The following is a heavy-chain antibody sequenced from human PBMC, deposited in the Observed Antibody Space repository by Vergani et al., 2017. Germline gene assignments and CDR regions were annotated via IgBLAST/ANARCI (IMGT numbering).Heavy chain of an antibody. V-gene: IGHV3-48*01. J-gene: IGHJ4*02. CDR3: AKRVEYSSSSAYFDY. CDR2: ISTSSDTM. Sequence: EVQLVESGGGLVQPGGSLRLSCAASGFTFSSYSMNWVRQAPGKGLEWVSYISTSSDTMYYADSVKGRFTISRDNSKNTVYLQMNSLRAEDTAVYYCAKRVEYSSSSAYFDYWGQGTLVSVSS. CDR1: GFTFSSYS. D-gene: IGHD6-6*01.